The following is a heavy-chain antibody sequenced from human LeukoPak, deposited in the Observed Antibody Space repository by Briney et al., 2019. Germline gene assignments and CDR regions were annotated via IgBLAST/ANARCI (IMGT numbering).Heavy chain of an antibody. Sequence: GGSLRLSCAASGFGFSSYSMNWVRQAPGKGLEWVSYISHTGSTMSYADSVKGRFTISRDNARNSLHLQMNSLRAEDTAVYYCAIPPLSGTGSSRPLAEMDVWGQGTTVTVSS. D-gene: IGHD3-10*01. CDR3: AIPPLSGTGSSRPLAEMDV. CDR1: GFGFSSYS. J-gene: IGHJ6*02. V-gene: IGHV3-48*04. CDR2: ISHTGSTM.